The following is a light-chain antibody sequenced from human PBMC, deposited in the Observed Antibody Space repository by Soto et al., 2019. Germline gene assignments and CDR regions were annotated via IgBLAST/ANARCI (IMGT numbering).Light chain of an antibody. J-gene: IGKJ2*01. CDR1: QSVDID. V-gene: IGKV3-15*01. CDR2: AAS. CDR3: LQYKHWPPYT. Sequence: VVLTQSPVTLSVSPGESATLSCRASQSVDIDLAWYQQKSGQAPRLLIYAASTRATGVPARFSGSGFGTEFTLTIGGLQSEDSAVYYCLQYKHWPPYTFGQGTKLEIK.